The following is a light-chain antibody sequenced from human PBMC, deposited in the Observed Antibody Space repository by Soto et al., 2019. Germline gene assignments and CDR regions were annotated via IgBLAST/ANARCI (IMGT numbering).Light chain of an antibody. CDR2: GAS. CDR3: QQCDTSPRT. J-gene: IGKJ1*01. Sequence: EIVLTQSPGTLSLSPGERATLSCRASQSVSSNYLAWYQQKRGQAPRLLIYGASSRATGIPTRFSGSGSGTDFTLTISRLEPEYFSVYYCQQCDTSPRTFGQGTKVEI. CDR1: QSVSSNY. V-gene: IGKV3-20*01.